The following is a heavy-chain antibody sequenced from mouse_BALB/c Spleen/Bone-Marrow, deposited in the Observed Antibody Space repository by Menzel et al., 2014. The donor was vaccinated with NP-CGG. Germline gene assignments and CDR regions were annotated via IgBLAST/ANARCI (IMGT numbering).Heavy chain of an antibody. J-gene: IGHJ4*01. CDR3: TRSRRAMDY. V-gene: IGHV1S81*02. CDR1: GYTFSSDY. Sequence: QVQLQQSGAELVKPGASVKLSCKASGYTFSSDYMYWVKQRPGQGLEWIGEINPSNGGTNFNEKFKSKATLTVDKSSSTAYMQLSSLTSEDSAVYYCTRSRRAMDYWVKEPQSPSPQ. D-gene: IGHD2-12*01. CDR2: INPSNGGT.